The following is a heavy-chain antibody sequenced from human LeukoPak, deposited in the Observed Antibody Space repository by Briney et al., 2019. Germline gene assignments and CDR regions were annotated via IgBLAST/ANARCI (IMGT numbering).Heavy chain of an antibody. V-gene: IGHV1-2*02. CDR2: INPNSGGT. J-gene: IGHJ4*02. Sequence: ASVKVSCKASGYTFTGYYMHWVRQAPGQGLEWMGWINPNSGGTNYAQEFQGRVTMTRDTSISTAYMELSRLRSDDTAVYYCASMASGSYYNFDSWGQGTLVTVSS. CDR1: GYTFTGYY. CDR3: ASMASGSYYNFDS. D-gene: IGHD3-10*01.